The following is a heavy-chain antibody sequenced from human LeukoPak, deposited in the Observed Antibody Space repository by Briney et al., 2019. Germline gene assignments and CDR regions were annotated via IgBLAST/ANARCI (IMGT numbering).Heavy chain of an antibody. Sequence: GGSLRLSCSASGFTFGSYGMHWVRQAPGKGLEWVALIWYHGNDVDYADSVKGRFTISRDNSKNTLYLQMNSVRAEDTAVYYCARDFWNEPSKYFDYWGQGTLVTVSS. J-gene: IGHJ4*02. CDR2: IWYHGNDV. CDR1: GFTFGSYG. D-gene: IGHD3-3*01. CDR3: ARDFWNEPSKYFDY. V-gene: IGHV3-33*01.